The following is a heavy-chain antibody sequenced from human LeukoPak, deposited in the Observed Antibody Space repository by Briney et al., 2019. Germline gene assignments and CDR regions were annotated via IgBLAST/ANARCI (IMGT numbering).Heavy chain of an antibody. CDR1: GFTFSDYY. J-gene: IGHJ6*03. CDR2: ISSSGSTI. Sequence: GGSLRLSCAASGFTFSDYYMSWIRQAPGKGLEWVSYISSSGSTIYYADSVKGRFTISRDNAKNSLYLQMNSLRAEDTAVYYCARGRTRDDSSGYYYEYYYYYMDVWGKGTTVTVSS. D-gene: IGHD3-22*01. CDR3: ARGRTRDDSSGYYYEYYYYYMDV. V-gene: IGHV3-11*01.